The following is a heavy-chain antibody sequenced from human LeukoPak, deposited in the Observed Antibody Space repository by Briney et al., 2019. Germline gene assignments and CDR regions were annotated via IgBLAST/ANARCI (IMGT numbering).Heavy chain of an antibody. V-gene: IGHV3-53*01. D-gene: IGHD1-7*01. CDR3: ARGPSITGTTFDP. Sequence: GGSLRLSCAASGFTVSSNYMSWVRQAPGKGLEWVSVIYSGGSTYYADSVKGRFTISRDNSKNTLYLQMNSLRAEDTAVYYCARGPSITGTTFDPWGQGTLVTVSS. CDR2: IYSGGST. CDR1: GFTVSSNY. J-gene: IGHJ5*02.